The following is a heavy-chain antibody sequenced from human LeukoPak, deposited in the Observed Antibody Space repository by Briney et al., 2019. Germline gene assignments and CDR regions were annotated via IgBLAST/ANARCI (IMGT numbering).Heavy chain of an antibody. V-gene: IGHV5-51*01. J-gene: IGHJ6*02. Sequence: GESLKISCKASGYSFTSYWIGWVRQMPGKGLEGMGIIYPGDSDTRYSPSFQGQVTISADKSISTAYLQWSSLKASDTAMYYCARSGLSESDRYGMDVWGQGTTVTVSS. CDR3: ARSGLSESDRYGMDV. D-gene: IGHD3-10*01. CDR2: IYPGDSDT. CDR1: GYSFTSYW.